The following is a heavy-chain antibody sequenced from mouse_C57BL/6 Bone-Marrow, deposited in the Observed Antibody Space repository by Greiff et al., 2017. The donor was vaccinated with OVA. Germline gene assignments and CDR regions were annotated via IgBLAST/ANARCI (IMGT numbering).Heavy chain of an antibody. V-gene: IGHV1-64*01. J-gene: IGHJ2*01. Sequence: QVQLQQPGAELVKPGASVKLSCKASGYTFTSYWMHWVKQRPGQGLEWIGMIHPNSGSTNYNEKFKSKATLTVYKSSSTAYMQLSSLTSEDSAVYYGARATRPYYFDYWGQGTTLTVSS. CDR2: IHPNSGST. D-gene: IGHD1-2*01. CDR3: ARATRPYYFDY. CDR1: GYTFTSYW.